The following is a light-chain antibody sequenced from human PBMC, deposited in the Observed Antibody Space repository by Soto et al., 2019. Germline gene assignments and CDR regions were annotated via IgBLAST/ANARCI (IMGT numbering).Light chain of an antibody. CDR2: GAS. J-gene: IGKJ5*01. Sequence: EIVLRQFPGTLSLSPGGRATLSCRASQSVSRRLAWYQHRPGQSPRLLISGASMRASGVPVRFSGSGSGTDFTLTISRLEPEDFAVYYCQQYGGSPITFGLGTRLEIK. CDR1: QSVSRR. CDR3: QQYGGSPIT. V-gene: IGKV3-20*01.